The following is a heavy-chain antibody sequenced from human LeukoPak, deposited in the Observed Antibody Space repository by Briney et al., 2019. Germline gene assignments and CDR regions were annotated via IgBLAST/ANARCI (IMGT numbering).Heavy chain of an antibody. CDR3: TRDNFGARDS. CDR1: GYTLSTYW. CDR2: INEDGSST. Sequence: GGSLRLSCAASGYTLSTYWMHWVRQGPGKGLVWVSRINEDGSSTSYAESVGGRFTVSRDNAKNTLYLQMNSLRAEDTAVYYCTRDNFGARDSWGQGTLVTVSS. J-gene: IGHJ4*02. V-gene: IGHV3-74*01. D-gene: IGHD4-17*01.